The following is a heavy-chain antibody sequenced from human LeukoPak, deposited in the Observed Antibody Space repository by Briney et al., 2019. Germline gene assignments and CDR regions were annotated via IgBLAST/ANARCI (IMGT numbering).Heavy chain of an antibody. CDR2: ISSSSTYI. D-gene: IGHD4-11*01. CDR1: GFTFSSYS. CDR3: ARDLTTVTTAVVAY. J-gene: IGHJ4*02. Sequence: GGSLRLSCAASGFTFSSYSMNWVRQARGKGLEGVSSISSSSTYIYYADSVKGRFTISRDKAKNSLYLQMNNLRAKDTAVYYCARDLTTVTTAVVAYWGQGALATVSS. V-gene: IGHV3-21*06.